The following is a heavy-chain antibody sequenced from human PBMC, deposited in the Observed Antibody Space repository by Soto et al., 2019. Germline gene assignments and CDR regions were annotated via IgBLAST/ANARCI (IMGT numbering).Heavy chain of an antibody. J-gene: IGHJ4*02. V-gene: IGHV3-30-3*01. CDR2: MSYDGSSQ. D-gene: IGHD5-18*01. CDR1: GFTLSSYA. Sequence: QVQLVESGGGVVQPGRSLRLSCAASGFTLSSYAMHWVRQAPGKGPEWVAVMSYDGSSQYYADSVKGRFTISRDNSKNTLFLQMNSLRAEDTAVYYCARAFQRDTFDYWGQGTLVTVSS. CDR3: ARAFQRDTFDY.